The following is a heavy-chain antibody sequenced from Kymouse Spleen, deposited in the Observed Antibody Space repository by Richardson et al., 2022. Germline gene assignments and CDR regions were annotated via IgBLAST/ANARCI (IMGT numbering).Heavy chain of an antibody. D-gene: IGHD3-9*01. Sequence: QVQLVESGGGVVQPGRSLRLSCAASGFTFSSYGMHWVRQAPGKGLEWVAVISYDGSNKYYADSVKGRFTISRDNSKNTLYLQMNSLRAEDTAVYYCAKQYYDILTGYNYYYYGMDVWGQGTTVTVSS. CDR3: AKQYYDILTGYNYYYYGMDV. CDR2: ISYDGSNK. J-gene: IGHJ6*02. V-gene: IGHV3-30*18. CDR1: GFTFSSYG.